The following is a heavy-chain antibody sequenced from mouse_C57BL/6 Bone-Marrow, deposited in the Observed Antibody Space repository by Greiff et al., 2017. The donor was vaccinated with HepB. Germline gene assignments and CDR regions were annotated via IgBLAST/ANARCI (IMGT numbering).Heavy chain of an antibody. Sequence: QVQLQQPGAELVKPGASVKLSCKASGYTFTSYWMHWVKQRPGQGLEWIGMIHPNSGITNYNEKFKSKATLTVDKSSSTAYMQLSSLTSEDSAVYYCARYAPRGRNYFDYWGQGTTLTVSS. CDR3: ARYAPRGRNYFDY. CDR1: GYTFTSYW. J-gene: IGHJ2*01. V-gene: IGHV1-64*01. CDR2: IHPNSGIT. D-gene: IGHD2-14*01.